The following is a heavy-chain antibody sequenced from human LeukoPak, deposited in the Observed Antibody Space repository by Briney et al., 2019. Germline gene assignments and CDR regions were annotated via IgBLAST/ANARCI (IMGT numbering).Heavy chain of an antibody. D-gene: IGHD3-10*01. CDR1: GYTFTSYY. V-gene: IGHV1-46*01. CDR2: INPSGGST. J-gene: IGHJ4*02. Sequence: ASVKVSCKASGYTFTSYYMHWVRQAPGQGLEWMGIINPSGGSTSYAQKFRGRVTMTRDTSTSTVYMELSSLRSEDAAVYYCARELNPRGFDYWGQGTLVTVSS. CDR3: ARELNPRGFDY.